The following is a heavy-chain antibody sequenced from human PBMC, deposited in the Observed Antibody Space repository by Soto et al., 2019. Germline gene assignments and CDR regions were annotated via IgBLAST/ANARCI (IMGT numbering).Heavy chain of an antibody. D-gene: IGHD6-6*01. J-gene: IGHJ4*02. CDR3: VSARSGKYDFDY. CDR1: GFTFSSYG. V-gene: IGHV3-33*01. Sequence: QVQLVESGGGVVQPGRSLRLSCAASGFTFSSYGMHWVRQAPGKGLEWVAVIWSDGSNKYYADFVKGRFTISRDDSKNTVYLQMNSLRAEDTAVYYCVSARSGKYDFDYWGQGTLVTVSS. CDR2: IWSDGSNK.